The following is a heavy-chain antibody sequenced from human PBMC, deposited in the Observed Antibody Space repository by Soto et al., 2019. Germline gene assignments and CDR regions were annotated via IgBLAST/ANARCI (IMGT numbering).Heavy chain of an antibody. J-gene: IGHJ5*02. V-gene: IGHV4-31*03. CDR2: IYYSGST. D-gene: IGHD3-10*02. CDR1: GGSVDSNRYY. Sequence: PSETLSLTCTVSGGSVDSNRYYWAWIRQHPGKGLEWIGYIYYSGSTYYNPSLKSRVTISVDTSKNQFSLKLSSLTAADTAVYYCAREDVPNWFDPWGQGTLVTVSS. CDR3: AREDVPNWFDP.